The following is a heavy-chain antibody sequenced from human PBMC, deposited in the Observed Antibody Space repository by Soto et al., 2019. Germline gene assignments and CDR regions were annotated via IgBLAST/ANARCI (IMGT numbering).Heavy chain of an antibody. CDR1: GFTFSSYG. CDR3: ARVTSIAARSSRGYYYYGMDV. V-gene: IGHV3-33*01. Sequence: QVQLVESGGGVVQPGRSLRLSCAASGFTFSSYGMHWVRQAPGKGLEWVAVIWYDGSNKYYADSVKGRFTISSDNSKNTLYLQMNSLGAEDTAVYYCARVTSIAARSSRGYYYYGMDVWGQGTTVTVSS. J-gene: IGHJ6*02. D-gene: IGHD6-6*01. CDR2: IWYDGSNK.